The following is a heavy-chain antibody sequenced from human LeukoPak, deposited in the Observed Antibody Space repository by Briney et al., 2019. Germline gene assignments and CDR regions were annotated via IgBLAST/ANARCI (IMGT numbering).Heavy chain of an antibody. CDR3: AKLGDSST. D-gene: IGHD6-19*01. V-gene: IGHV6-1*01. CDR1: GDSVSSNSAA. Sequence: SQTLSLTCAISGDSVSSNSAAWSWIRQSPSRGLEWLGRTYYRSKWYNDYAVSVKSRIITKPDTSKNQFSLQLNSVTPEDTAVYYCAKLGDSSTWGQGTLVTVSS. J-gene: IGHJ5*02. CDR2: TYYRSKWYN.